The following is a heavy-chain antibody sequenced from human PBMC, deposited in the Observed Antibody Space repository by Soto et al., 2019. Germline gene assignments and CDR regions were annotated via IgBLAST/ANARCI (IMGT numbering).Heavy chain of an antibody. Sequence: EVQLVESGGGLVQSGGSLRLSCAASGFTFSVYYMTWVRQAPGKGQEWVASIKNDGSEQYYVDSVKGRFTISRDNAKNLLYLQMNSLRAGDTALYFCSRENWFQDYWGQGTLVTVSS. CDR1: GFTFSVYY. D-gene: IGHD3-10*01. CDR3: SRENWFQDY. V-gene: IGHV3-7*03. J-gene: IGHJ4*02. CDR2: IKNDGSEQ.